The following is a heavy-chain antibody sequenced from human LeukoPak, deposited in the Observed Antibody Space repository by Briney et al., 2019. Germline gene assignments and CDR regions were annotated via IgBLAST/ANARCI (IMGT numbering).Heavy chain of an antibody. CDR1: GFTFSDYY. CDR3: ARDMGLRSSSWYSYYGMDV. CDR2: ISSSGSTI. Sequence: AGGSLRLSCAASGFTFSDYYMSWIRQAPGKGLEWVSYISSSGSTIYYADSVKGRFTISRDNSKNTLYLQMNSLRAEDTAVYYCARDMGLRSSSWYSYYGMDVWGQGTTVTVSS. D-gene: IGHD6-13*01. V-gene: IGHV3-11*04. J-gene: IGHJ6*02.